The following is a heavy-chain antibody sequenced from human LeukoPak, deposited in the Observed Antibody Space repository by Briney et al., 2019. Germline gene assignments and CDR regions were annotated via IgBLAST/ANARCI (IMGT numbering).Heavy chain of an antibody. CDR3: ARGRYSSGFGGNYYYYYMDV. J-gene: IGHJ6*03. Sequence: ASVKVSCKASGYTFTDYSIHWVRQAPGQGLEWMGWINPNSGGTNYVQKFQGRITMTRDTSINTAYMELSRLRSEDTAVYYCARGRYSSGFGGNYYYYYMDVWGKGTTVTVSS. V-gene: IGHV1-2*02. CDR1: GYTFTDYS. CDR2: INPNSGGT. D-gene: IGHD5-18*01.